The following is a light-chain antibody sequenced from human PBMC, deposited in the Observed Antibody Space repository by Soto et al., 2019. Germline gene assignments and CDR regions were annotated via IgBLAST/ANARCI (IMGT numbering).Light chain of an antibody. CDR1: QSISRYY. CDR3: QQSGGSPPYT. CDR2: GAS. J-gene: IGKJ2*01. Sequence: VLTQSPGTLSLSPGERATISCRARQSISRYYLAWYQHKPGQAPRLLMNGASSRATGIPHRFSGSGSGTDFTLTFSSLEPEDCGVYYCQQSGGSPPYTFGHGTRLEIK. V-gene: IGKV3-20*01.